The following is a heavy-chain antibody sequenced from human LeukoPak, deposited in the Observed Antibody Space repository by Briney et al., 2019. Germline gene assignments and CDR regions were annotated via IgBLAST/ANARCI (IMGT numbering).Heavy chain of an antibody. D-gene: IGHD2-15*01. CDR2: ISWNSGSI. J-gene: IGHJ2*01. CDR1: GFTFSSYT. V-gene: IGHV3-9*01. CDR3: AAYPDIVVVVAATDWYFDL. Sequence: PGGSLRLSCAASGFTFSSYTMHWVRQAPGKGLEWVSGISWNSGSIGYADSVKGRFTISGDNAKNSLYLQMNSLRAEDTALYYCAAYPDIVVVVAATDWYFDLWGRGTLVTVSS.